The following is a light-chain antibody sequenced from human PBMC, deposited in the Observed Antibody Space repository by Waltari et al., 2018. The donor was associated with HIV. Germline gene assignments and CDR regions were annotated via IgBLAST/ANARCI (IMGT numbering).Light chain of an antibody. J-gene: IGLJ3*02. CDR3: TSYLSSATPE. Sequence: QSALAPPASVSGSPGQTLPISCPGVASGPSKDVSWYLHRPGQAPKVIIYEVSNRPLGVSPRFSGSKSANTASLTISGLQFEDEADYFCTSYLSSATPEFGGGTRLTVL. V-gene: IGLV2-14*01. CDR1: ASGPSKD. CDR2: EVS.